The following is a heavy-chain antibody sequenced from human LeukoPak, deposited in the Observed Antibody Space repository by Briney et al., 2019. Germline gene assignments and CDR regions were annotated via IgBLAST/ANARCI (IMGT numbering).Heavy chain of an antibody. CDR1: GYSFTNYW. CDR2: IYPGDSDT. CDR3: ARQEVIYLFAY. J-gene: IGHJ4*02. V-gene: IGHV5-51*01. D-gene: IGHD2-21*01. Sequence: GESLKISCKGSGYSFTNYWIGWVRQMPGKGLEWMGIIYPGDSDTTYSPSFQGQVTISADKSISTAYLQWSSLRASDTAMDYCARQEVIYLFAYWGQGTLVTVSS.